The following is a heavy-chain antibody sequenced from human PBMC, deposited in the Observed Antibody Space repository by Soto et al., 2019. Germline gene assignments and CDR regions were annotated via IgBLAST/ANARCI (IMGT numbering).Heavy chain of an antibody. CDR2: IDPSDSYT. J-gene: IGHJ6*02. V-gene: IGHV5-10-1*01. CDR3: ARDPSTAMTNRRNWYSGMDV. D-gene: IGHD2-8*01. Sequence: GESLKISCKGSGYSFTSYWISWVRQMPGKGLEWMGRIDPSDSYTNYSPSFQGHVTISADKSISTAYLQWSSLKASDTAMYYCARDPSTAMTNRRNWYSGMDVWGQGTTVTVSS. CDR1: GYSFTSYW.